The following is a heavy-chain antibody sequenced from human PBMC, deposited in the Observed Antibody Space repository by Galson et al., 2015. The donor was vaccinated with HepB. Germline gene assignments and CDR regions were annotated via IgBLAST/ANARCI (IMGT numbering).Heavy chain of an antibody. D-gene: IGHD4-11*01. V-gene: IGHV3-30-3*01. J-gene: IGHJ4*02. CDR2: ISYDGSSQ. CDR3: ARDDYRLRHGLDY. Sequence: SLRLSCAASGFTFSSYAMHWVRQAPGKGLEWVAVISYDGSSQYYADSVKGRFTVSRDNSKNTLFLQMNSLRAEDTAVYYCARDDYRLRHGLDYWGQGTLITVSS. CDR1: GFTFSSYA.